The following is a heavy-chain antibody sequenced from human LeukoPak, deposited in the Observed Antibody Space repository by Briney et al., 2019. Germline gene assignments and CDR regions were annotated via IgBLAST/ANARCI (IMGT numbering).Heavy chain of an antibody. J-gene: IGHJ4*02. CDR1: EFSVGSNY. Sequence: GGSLRLSCAASEFSVGSNYMTWVRQAPGKGLEWVSLIYSGGSTYYADSVKGRFTISRDNSRHTLSLQMNRLRPEDTAVYYCAKAPNPPPYTEYYFDYWGQGTLASVSS. V-gene: IGHV3-66*01. CDR3: AKAPNPPPYTEYYFDY. CDR2: IYSGGST. D-gene: IGHD2-2*02.